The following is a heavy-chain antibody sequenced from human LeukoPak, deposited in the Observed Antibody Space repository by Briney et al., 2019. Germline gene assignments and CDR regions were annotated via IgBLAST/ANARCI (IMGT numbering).Heavy chain of an antibody. CDR2: ISAYNGDT. J-gene: IGHJ4*02. Sequence: GAPVKVPCKASGYTFNIYGISWARQAPGQGLEWMGWISAYNGDTHYAQRFQGRVTLTIDTSTSTAYMELTNLRSDDTATYYCARDPSNTSGWYIYFDYWGQGTLVTVSS. D-gene: IGHD6-19*01. CDR3: ARDPSNTSGWYIYFDY. CDR1: GYTFNIYG. V-gene: IGHV1-18*01.